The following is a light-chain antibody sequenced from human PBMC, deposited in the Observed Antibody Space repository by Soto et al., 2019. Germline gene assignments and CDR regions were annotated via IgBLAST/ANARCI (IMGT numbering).Light chain of an antibody. CDR3: QQYGDSRWT. J-gene: IGKJ1*01. CDR2: GAS. Sequence: EVVLTQSPGTLSLSPGERATLSFGASQSVTGNYLAWYQQKPGQAPRLLIFGASTRATGIPDRFSGSGSGTDFTLTISRLEPEDFAVYYCQQYGDSRWTFGQGTKVDIK. CDR1: QSVTGNY. V-gene: IGKV3-20*01.